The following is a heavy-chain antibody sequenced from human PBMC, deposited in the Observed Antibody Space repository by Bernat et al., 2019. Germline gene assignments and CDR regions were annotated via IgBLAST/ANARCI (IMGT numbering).Heavy chain of an antibody. D-gene: IGHD2-2*01. CDR3: ASLGYCSSTSCYAGNMHDAFDI. V-gene: IGHV4-39*01. CDR1: GGSISSSSYY. J-gene: IGHJ3*02. Sequence: QLQLQESGPGLVKPSETLSLTCTVSGGSISSSSYYWGWIRQPPGKGLEWIGSIYYSGSTYYNPSLKSRVTISVDTSKNQFSLKLSSVTAADTAVYYCASLGYCSSTSCYAGNMHDAFDIRGQGTMVTVSS. CDR2: IYYSGST.